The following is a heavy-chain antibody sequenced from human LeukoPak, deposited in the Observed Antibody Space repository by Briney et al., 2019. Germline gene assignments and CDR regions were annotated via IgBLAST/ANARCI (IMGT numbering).Heavy chain of an antibody. CDR1: GFTFRSYW. CDR2: IKQDGSEK. V-gene: IGHV3-7*01. D-gene: IGHD4-17*01. J-gene: IGHJ5*02. CDR3: ARDGAAGGHGVPHT. Sequence: GGSLRLSCAASGFTFRSYWMSWVRQAPGKGLEWVANIKQDGSEKYYVDSVKGRFTISRDTAKNSLYLQMNILGADATAVYYCARDGAAGGHGVPHTWGQGTLVTVSS.